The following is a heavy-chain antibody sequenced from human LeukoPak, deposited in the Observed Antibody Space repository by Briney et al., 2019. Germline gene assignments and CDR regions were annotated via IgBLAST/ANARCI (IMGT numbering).Heavy chain of an antibody. CDR3: AKGGEDSGYNSHFDY. V-gene: IGHV3-23*01. Sequence: GGSLRLSCATSGFTFTSYALGWVPQAPGKGLEWVSLISGSGGSRYYGDSVRGRFTISRDNSKNLVYLEVNSLRAGDTAVYYCAKGGEDSGYNSHFDYWGQGTLVIVSS. J-gene: IGHJ4*02. CDR1: GFTFTSYA. D-gene: IGHD5-24*01. CDR2: ISGSGGSR.